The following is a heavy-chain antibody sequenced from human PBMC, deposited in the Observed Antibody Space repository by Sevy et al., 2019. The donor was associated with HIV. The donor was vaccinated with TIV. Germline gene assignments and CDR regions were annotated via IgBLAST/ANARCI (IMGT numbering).Heavy chain of an antibody. CDR1: GYSFSSSW. V-gene: IGHV5-51*01. D-gene: IGHD1-1*01. Sequence: GESLKISCKGSGYSFSSSWIAWVRQMPGKGLEWMGIIYPDDSDTRYSPSFQGQVTISADKSISTAYLQWGSLKASDTAMYYCARHRGMSWNLGTFDIWGQGTLVTVSS. CDR2: IYPDDSDT. CDR3: ARHRGMSWNLGTFDI. J-gene: IGHJ3*02.